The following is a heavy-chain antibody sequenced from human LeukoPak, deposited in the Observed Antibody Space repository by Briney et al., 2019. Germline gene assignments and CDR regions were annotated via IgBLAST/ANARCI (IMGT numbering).Heavy chain of an antibody. V-gene: IGHV3-30*04. J-gene: IGHJ4*02. CDR2: VSADGRTQ. D-gene: IGHD4-23*01. CDR3: AREFGHSRWYFDS. Sequence: GGSLRLSCAASGFTFSSYAMHWVRQAPGKGLDWVTVVSADGRTQIYSDSVKGRFTVSRDNSLNTLHLQMNSLKTEDTAVYYCAREFGHSRWYFDSWGQGALVTVSS. CDR1: GFTFSSYA.